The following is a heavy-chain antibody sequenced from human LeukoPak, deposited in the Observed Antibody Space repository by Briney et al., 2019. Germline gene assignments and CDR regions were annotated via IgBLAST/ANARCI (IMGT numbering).Heavy chain of an antibody. CDR3: ARGRNDFWSGYYTGLSY. CDR1: GYSISSGYY. Sequence: PSETLSLTCAVSGYSISSGYYWGWIRQPPGKGLEWIGSIYHSGSTYYNPSLKSRVTISVDTSKNQFSLKLSSVTAADTAVYYCARGRNDFWSGYYTGLSYWGQGTLVTVSS. D-gene: IGHD3-3*01. J-gene: IGHJ4*02. V-gene: IGHV4-38-2*01. CDR2: IYHSGST.